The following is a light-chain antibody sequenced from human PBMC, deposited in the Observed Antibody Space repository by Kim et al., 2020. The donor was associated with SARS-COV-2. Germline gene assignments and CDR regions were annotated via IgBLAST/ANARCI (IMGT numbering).Light chain of an antibody. V-gene: IGLV2-11*01. Sequence: QSDTIASTQTSRHVVGHNYVSWYQQNAGKAPNLIIYDVSKRPSGVPARFSVYKAGNTASLTISGLQAEDEADYYCCSYAVSYRVVFGGGTQLTVL. CDR3: CSYAVSYRVV. CDR1: SRHVVGHNY. J-gene: IGLJ2*01. CDR2: DVS.